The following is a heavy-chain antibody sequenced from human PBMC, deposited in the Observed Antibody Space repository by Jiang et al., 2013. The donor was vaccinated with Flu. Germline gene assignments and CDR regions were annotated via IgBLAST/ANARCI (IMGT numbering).Heavy chain of an antibody. D-gene: IGHD1-26*01. Sequence: GAEVKKPGESLRISCKGSGYSFTSYWISWVRQMPGKGLEWMGRIDPSDSYTNYSPSFQGHVTISADKSISTAYLQWSSLKASDTAMYYCARPVGATLGSDAFDIWGQGTMVTVSS. CDR2: IDPSDSYT. CDR1: GYSFTSYW. J-gene: IGHJ3*02. V-gene: IGHV5-10-1*01. CDR3: ARPVGATLGSDAFDI.